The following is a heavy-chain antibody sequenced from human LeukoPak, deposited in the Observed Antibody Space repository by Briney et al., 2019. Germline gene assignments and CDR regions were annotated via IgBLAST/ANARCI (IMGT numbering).Heavy chain of an antibody. CDR3: ARGFFVRENPGSWFDP. CDR2: IYHTGNT. D-gene: IGHD3-10*02. J-gene: IGHJ5*02. Sequence: SQTLSLTCAVSGGSISSGSYSWNWIRQPPGKGLEWIGYIYHTGNTFYNPSLKSRVTISVDRSKNQFSLRLTSVTAADTAVYYCARGFFVRENPGSWFDPWGQGTLVTVSP. CDR1: GGSISSGSYS. V-gene: IGHV4-30-2*01.